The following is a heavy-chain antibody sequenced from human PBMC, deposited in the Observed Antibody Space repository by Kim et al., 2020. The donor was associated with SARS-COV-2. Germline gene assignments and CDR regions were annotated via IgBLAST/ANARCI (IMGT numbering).Heavy chain of an antibody. CDR2: INTNTGNP. J-gene: IGHJ5*02. V-gene: IGHV7-4-1*02. Sequence: ASVKVSCKASGYTFTSYAMNWVRQAPGQGLEWMGWINTNTGNPTYAQGFTGRFVFSLDTSVSTAYLQISSLKAEDTAVYYCARGQYYYDTSSYYWFDPWGQGTLVTVSS. CDR1: GYTFTSYA. CDR3: ARGQYYYDTSSYYWFDP. D-gene: IGHD3-22*01.